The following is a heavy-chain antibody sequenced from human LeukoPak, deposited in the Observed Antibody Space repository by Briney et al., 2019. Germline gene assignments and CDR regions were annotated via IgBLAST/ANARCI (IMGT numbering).Heavy chain of an antibody. D-gene: IGHD3-10*01. V-gene: IGHV5-51*01. CDR3: ARSITMVRGVNAFDI. J-gene: IGHJ3*02. CDR1: GYSFTSYW. Sequence: GESLKISCKGSGYSFTSYWIGWVRQVPGKGLEWMGIIYPGDSDTRYSPSFQGQVTISADKSISTAYLQWSSLKASDTAMYYCARSITMVRGVNAFDIWGQGTMVTVSS. CDR2: IYPGDSDT.